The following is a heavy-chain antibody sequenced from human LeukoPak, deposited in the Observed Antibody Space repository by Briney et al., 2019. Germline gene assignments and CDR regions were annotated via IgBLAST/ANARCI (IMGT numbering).Heavy chain of an antibody. Sequence: NPSETLSLTCAVYGGSFSGYYWSWIRQPPGKGLEWIGEINHSGSTNYNPSLKSRVTISVDTSKNQFSLKLSSVTAADTAVYYCARDRSSSSFDPWGQGTLVTVSS. D-gene: IGHD6-6*01. CDR2: INHSGST. J-gene: IGHJ5*02. V-gene: IGHV4-34*01. CDR3: ARDRSSSSFDP. CDR1: GGSFSGYY.